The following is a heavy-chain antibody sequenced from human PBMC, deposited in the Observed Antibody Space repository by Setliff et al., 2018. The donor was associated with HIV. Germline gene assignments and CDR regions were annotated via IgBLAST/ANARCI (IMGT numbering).Heavy chain of an antibody. CDR3: ASPTTVTGDAFDI. CDR2: IIPISGTA. CDR1: GGTFSNYG. V-gene: IGHV1-69*13. D-gene: IGHD4-17*01. J-gene: IGHJ3*02. Sequence: SVKVSCKASGGTFSNYGMSWVRQAPGQGLEWMGGIIPISGTANYAQKFQGRVTITADESTSTAYMELSSLRSEDTAVYYCASPTTVTGDAFDIWGQGTMVNVSS.